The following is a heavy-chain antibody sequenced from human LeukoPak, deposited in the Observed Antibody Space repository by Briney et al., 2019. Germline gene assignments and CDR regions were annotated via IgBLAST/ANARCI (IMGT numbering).Heavy chain of an antibody. D-gene: IGHD2-15*01. V-gene: IGHV4-38-2*02. CDR3: ARTPPTGYGGSWVDY. Sequence: PSETLSLTCTVSGYSITSGYYWGWIRQPPGQGLEWIGSIYHSGSTYYNPSLKSRVTISVDTSKNQFSLKLNSVTAADTGVYYCARTPPTGYGGSWVDYWGQGTLVTVSS. CDR2: IYHSGST. CDR1: GYSITSGYY. J-gene: IGHJ4*02.